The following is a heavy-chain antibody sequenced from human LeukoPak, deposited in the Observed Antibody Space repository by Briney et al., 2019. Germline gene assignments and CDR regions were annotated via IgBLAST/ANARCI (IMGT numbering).Heavy chain of an antibody. CDR2: IKQGGREE. J-gene: IGHJ5*01. CDR3: ARDNGGWFDS. V-gene: IGHV3-7*03. Sequence: GGSLRLSCVASEFILSDYWMSWVRQAPGKGLEWVANIKQGGREEKYVGSVKGRFAVSRDDAKSTLYLQMDSLSGDDTAVYYCARDNGGWFDSWGRGTLVTVSS. D-gene: IGHD3-10*01. CDR1: EFILSDYW.